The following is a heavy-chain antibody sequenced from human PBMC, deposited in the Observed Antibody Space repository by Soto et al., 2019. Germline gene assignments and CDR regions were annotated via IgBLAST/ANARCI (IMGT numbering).Heavy chain of an antibody. CDR1: VGTFSRYA. J-gene: IGHJ5*02. CDR2: IIPIFGTA. D-gene: IGHD2-21*02. V-gene: IGHV1-69*13. CDR3: ARVPRAYCGGDCYDARKNWFDH. Sequence: GXSGKVCCKGSVGTFSRYAISWVRQAPGQGLEWMGGIIPIFGTANYAQKFQGRVTITADESTSTAYMELSSLRSEDTAVYYCARVPRAYCGGDCYDARKNWFDHWGQGTLVTVS.